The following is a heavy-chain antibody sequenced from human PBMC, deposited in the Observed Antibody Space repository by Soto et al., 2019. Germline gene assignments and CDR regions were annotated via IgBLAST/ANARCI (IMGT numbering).Heavy chain of an antibody. V-gene: IGHV1-8*01. D-gene: IGHD2-15*01. CDR3: ARGRIHCSVGRCYTDGFDP. Sequence: QVPLVQSGAEVTKPGASVRVSCKASGYTFTSSDVYWVRQANGQGLELLGWMNPNTGNTGYAQKFQGRVTMTRNTSISTAYMELSSLRSEDTAVYYCARGRIHCSVGRCYTDGFDPWGQGTPVTVSS. CDR2: MNPNTGNT. J-gene: IGHJ5*02. CDR1: GYTFTSSD.